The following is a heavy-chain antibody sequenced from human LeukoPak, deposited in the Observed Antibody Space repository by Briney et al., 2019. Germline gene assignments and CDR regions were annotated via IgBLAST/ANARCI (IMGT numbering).Heavy chain of an antibody. Sequence: GGSLRLSCAASGFTFSTYGMHWVRQAXGKGLEWVAVMWSDGATKYYSGSVKGRFTISRDIGENTLYLQMNSLRAEDTAIYYCARDGHSSGYYYVFDFWGQGTLVTVSS. J-gene: IGHJ4*02. V-gene: IGHV3-33*01. CDR3: ARDGHSSGYYYVFDF. CDR2: MWSDGATK. D-gene: IGHD3-22*01. CDR1: GFTFSTYG.